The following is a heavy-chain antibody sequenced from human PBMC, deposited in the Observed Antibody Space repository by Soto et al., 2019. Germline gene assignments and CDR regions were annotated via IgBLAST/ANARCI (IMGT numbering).Heavy chain of an antibody. V-gene: IGHV4-4*02. CDR1: GASITGSDW. Sequence: PSETLSLTCTVSGASITGSDWWSWVRQTPEKGLEWIGEIYHSGTTNYHPSLKSRVTISQDKSKNQFSLNLTSVTAADTAVSSCVRMSVVGSFVYWG. D-gene: IGHD3-10*01. J-gene: IGHJ4*01. CDR3: VRMSVVGSFVY. CDR2: IYHSGTT.